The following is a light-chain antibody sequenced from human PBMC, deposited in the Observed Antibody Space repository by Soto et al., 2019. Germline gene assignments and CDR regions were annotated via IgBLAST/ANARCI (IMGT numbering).Light chain of an antibody. J-gene: IGKJ1*01. CDR1: QSVNSNY. CDR3: QQYDSTPPT. CDR2: GAS. Sequence: EIVLTQSPGTLSLSPGERATLSCRASQSVNSNYLAWYQRKPGQAPRLLIYGASNRATDIPYRFSASGSGTYFTLTITRLEAEDFAVYYCQQYDSTPPTFGQGTQVEVK. V-gene: IGKV3-20*01.